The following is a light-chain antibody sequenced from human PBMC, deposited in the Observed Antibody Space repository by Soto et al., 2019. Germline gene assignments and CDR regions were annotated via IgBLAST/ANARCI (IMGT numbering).Light chain of an antibody. V-gene: IGKV1-6*01. CDR3: LQDYNYPCT. J-gene: IGKJ2*02. CDR2: GAS. CDR1: QDIRKD. Sequence: AIQMTQSPSSLSASVGDRVTITCRASQDIRKDLAWHQQKPGKAPQILIYGASTLQTGVASRFSGSGSATDFTLTISSLQPEDSAAYYCLQDYNYPCTFGQGTKVDIK.